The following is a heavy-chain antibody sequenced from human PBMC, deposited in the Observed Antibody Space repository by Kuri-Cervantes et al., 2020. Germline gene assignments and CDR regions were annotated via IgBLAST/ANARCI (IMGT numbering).Heavy chain of an antibody. CDR2: IKQDGSEK. CDR3: ARAGEIPVITIFGVGTGAFDI. CDR1: GFTFSSYW. D-gene: IGHD3-3*01. V-gene: IGHV3-7*01. J-gene: IGHJ3*02. Sequence: GGSLRLSCAASGFTFSSYWMNWVRQVSGKGLEWVANIKQDGSEKYYVDSVKGRFTISRDNSKNTLYLQMNSLRAEDTAVYYCARAGEIPVITIFGVGTGAFDIWGQGTMVTVSS.